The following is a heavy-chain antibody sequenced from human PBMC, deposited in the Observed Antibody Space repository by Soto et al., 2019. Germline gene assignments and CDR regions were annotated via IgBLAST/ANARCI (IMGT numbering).Heavy chain of an antibody. CDR2: IYYSGRT. CDR3: ARHEGGAAADRPLDY. J-gene: IGHJ4*02. D-gene: IGHD6-13*01. Sequence: QLRLQESGPGLVKSSETLSLTCTVSGGSVRSSSYYWGWIRQPPGKGLEWIASIYYSGRTHNNPARKSRVPMSIDTYTNQFSLKMHSVTAADTAVYYCARHEGGAAADRPLDYWGQGTLVTVSS. V-gene: IGHV4-39*01. CDR1: GGSVRSSSYY.